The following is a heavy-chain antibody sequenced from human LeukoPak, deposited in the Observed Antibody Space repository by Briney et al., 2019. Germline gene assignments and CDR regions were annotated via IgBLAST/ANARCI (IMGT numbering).Heavy chain of an antibody. V-gene: IGHV3-7*01. CDR2: IKEDGSEK. J-gene: IGHJ4*02. CDR3: ARDVTRGYYDSSGYYLRDY. D-gene: IGHD3-22*01. CDR1: GFTFSRHW. Sequence: GGSLRLSCEASGFTFSRHWLTWVRQAPGKGLEWVANIKEDGSEKYYVDSVKGRFTISRDNAKNSLYLQMNSLRAEDTAVYYCARDVTRGYYDSSGYYLRDYWGQGTLVTVSS.